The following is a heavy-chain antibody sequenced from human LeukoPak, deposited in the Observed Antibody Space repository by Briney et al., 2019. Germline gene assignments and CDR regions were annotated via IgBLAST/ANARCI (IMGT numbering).Heavy chain of an antibody. CDR1: GGSFSGYY. J-gene: IGHJ4*02. D-gene: IGHD3-16*02. CDR3: ARGRYLPLYFDY. V-gene: IGHV4-34*01. CDR2: IYHGGNT. Sequence: SETLSLTCAVYGGSFSGYYWGWTRQPPGKGLEWIGTIYHGGNTYYNPSLKSRVTISVDTSKNQFSLKLTSVTAADTAVYYCARGRYLPLYFDYWGQGTLVTVSS.